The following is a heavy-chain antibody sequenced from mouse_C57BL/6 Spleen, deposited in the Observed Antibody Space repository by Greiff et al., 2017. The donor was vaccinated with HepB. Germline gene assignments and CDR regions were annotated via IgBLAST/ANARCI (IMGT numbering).Heavy chain of an antibody. CDR2: IDPENGDT. D-gene: IGHD2-1*01. Sequence: EVQLQESGAELVRPGASVKLSCTASGFNIKDDYMHWVKQRPEQGLEWIGWIDPENGDTEYASKFQGKATITADTSSNTAYLQLSSLTSEDTAVYYCTTYGNYVGYWGQGTTLTVSS. CDR3: TTYGNYVGY. CDR1: GFNIKDDY. V-gene: IGHV14-4*01. J-gene: IGHJ2*01.